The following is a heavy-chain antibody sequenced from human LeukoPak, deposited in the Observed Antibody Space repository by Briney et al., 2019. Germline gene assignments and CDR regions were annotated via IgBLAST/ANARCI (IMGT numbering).Heavy chain of an antibody. D-gene: IGHD5-12*01. V-gene: IGHV1-2*02. CDR2: INPNNGGT. Sequence: ASVKVSCKASGYTLTSYYIHWVRQAPGQGLEWMGWINPNNGGTNYAQKFQGRVTMNRDTSLSTAYMELNRLTSDGTAVYYCARDTYTGYETFDYWGQGTPVTVSS. J-gene: IGHJ4*02. CDR1: GYTLTSYY. CDR3: ARDTYTGYETFDY.